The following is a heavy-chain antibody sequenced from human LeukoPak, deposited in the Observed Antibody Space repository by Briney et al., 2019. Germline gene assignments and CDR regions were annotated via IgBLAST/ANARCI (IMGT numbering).Heavy chain of an antibody. Sequence: PSETLSLTCTVSGGSISSSSYYWGWIRQPPGKGLEWIGSIYYSGSTYYNPSLKSRVTISVDTSKNQFSLKLSSVTAADTAVYYCARQVGARVPFDYWGQGTPVTVSS. CDR3: ARQVGARVPFDY. V-gene: IGHV4-39*07. CDR1: GGSISSSSYY. CDR2: IYYSGST. D-gene: IGHD1-26*01. J-gene: IGHJ4*02.